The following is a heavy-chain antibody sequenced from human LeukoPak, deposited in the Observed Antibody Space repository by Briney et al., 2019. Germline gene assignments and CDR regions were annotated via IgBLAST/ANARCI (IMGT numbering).Heavy chain of an antibody. J-gene: IGHJ3*02. CDR1: GYTFTSYG. CDR3: AREDDSSGYSVGDAFDI. D-gene: IGHD3-22*01. Sequence: GASVTVSCKASGYTFTSYGISWVRQAPGQGLEWMGWISAYNGNTNCAQKLQGRVTMTTDTSTSTAYMELRSLRSDDTAVYYCAREDDSSGYSVGDAFDIWGQGTMVTVSS. V-gene: IGHV1-18*01. CDR2: ISAYNGNT.